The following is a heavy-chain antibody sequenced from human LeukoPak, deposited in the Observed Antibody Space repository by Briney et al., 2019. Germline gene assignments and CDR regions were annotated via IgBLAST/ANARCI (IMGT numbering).Heavy chain of an antibody. J-gene: IGHJ4*02. CDR3: ARDRSAPGKYYFDY. Sequence: PGVYLRLSCAASGFSFSSHWMHWVRQAPGKGLEWVAVVSNDGSDKHHEDSVKGRFTISRDNSKDTLYLQVDSLRVEDTALYYCARDRSAPGKYYFDYWGQGTLVTVSS. D-gene: IGHD1-26*01. V-gene: IGHV3-30-3*01. CDR1: GFSFSSHW. CDR2: VSNDGSDK.